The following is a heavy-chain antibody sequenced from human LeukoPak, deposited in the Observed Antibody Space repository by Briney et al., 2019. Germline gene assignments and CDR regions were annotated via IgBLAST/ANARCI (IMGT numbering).Heavy chain of an antibody. CDR1: GFTFSNFA. CDR3: ARIGAGSSRDY. CDR2: IVGSSST. V-gene: IGHV3-21*01. Sequence: GGSLRLSCAASGFTFSNFAMTRVRQAPGKGLEWVSSIVGSSSTYYADSLKGRFTISRDNAKNSLYLQMNSLRAEDTAVYYCARIGAGSSRDYWGQGTLVTVSS. D-gene: IGHD6-13*01. J-gene: IGHJ4*02.